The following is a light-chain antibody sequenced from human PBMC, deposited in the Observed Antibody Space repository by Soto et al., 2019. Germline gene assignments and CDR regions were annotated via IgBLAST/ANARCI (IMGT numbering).Light chain of an antibody. CDR3: QQYQSFPYT. CDR1: QSISIG. J-gene: IGKJ2*01. CDR2: EES. V-gene: IGKV1-5*03. Sequence: DIQMTQSPSTLSASVGDRVTIPCRASQSISIGLAWYQQKPGKAANLLIYEESRLESGLPSRFSGSGSGTEFTLTISSLQPDDFATDYCQQYQSFPYTFGRGTKVEVK.